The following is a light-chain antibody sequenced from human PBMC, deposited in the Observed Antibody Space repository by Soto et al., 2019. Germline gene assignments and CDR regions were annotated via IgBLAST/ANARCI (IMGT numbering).Light chain of an antibody. CDR1: QSVSSSY. CDR2: GAS. V-gene: IGKV3-20*01. Sequence: EIVLTQSPGTLSLSPGERATLSCRASQSVSSSYLAWYQQKPGQAPRLLIYGASSRATGIPDRFSGSGSGTGFTLTISRLEPEDFAVYYCQQSGTSPFTFGPGTKVDIK. J-gene: IGKJ3*01. CDR3: QQSGTSPFT.